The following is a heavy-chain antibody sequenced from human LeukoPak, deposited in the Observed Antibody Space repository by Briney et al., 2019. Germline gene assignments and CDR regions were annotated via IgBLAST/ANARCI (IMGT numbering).Heavy chain of an antibody. CDR2: ISYDGSNK. CDR3: ARDSLSSGGI. J-gene: IGHJ3*02. Sequence: GRSLRLSCAASGFTFSSYAMHWVRQAPGKGLEWVAVISYDGSNKYYADSVKGRFTISRDNAKNTLYLQMNSLRAEDTAVYYCARDSLSSGGIWGQGTMVTVSS. D-gene: IGHD6-19*01. V-gene: IGHV3-30-3*01. CDR1: GFTFSSYA.